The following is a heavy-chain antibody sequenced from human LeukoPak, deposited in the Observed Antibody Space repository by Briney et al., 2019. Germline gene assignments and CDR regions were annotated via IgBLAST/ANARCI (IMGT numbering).Heavy chain of an antibody. Sequence: GASVKVSCKASGYTFTHHGISWVRQAPGQGLEWMGWISCYNGDIIYAQNVQGRVTMTTDASTRTAYIEVRNLRSDDMAMYYCARDPSNSSGYHAHFDSWGQGTVVTVSS. V-gene: IGHV1-18*03. D-gene: IGHD3-22*01. CDR1: GYTFTHHG. CDR3: ARDPSNSSGYHAHFDS. CDR2: ISCYNGDI. J-gene: IGHJ4*02.